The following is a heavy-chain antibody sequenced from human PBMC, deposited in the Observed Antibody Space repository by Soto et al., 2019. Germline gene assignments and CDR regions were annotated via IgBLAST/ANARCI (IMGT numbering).Heavy chain of an antibody. CDR3: ARAPIFGVVTVHRRYWFDP. V-gene: IGHV1-46*01. CDR2: INPSGGST. CDR1: GYTFTSYY. Sequence: ASVKVSCKASGYTFTSYYMHWVRQAPGQGLEWMGIINPSGGSTSYAQKFQGRVTMTRDTSTSTVYMELSSLRSEDTAVYYCARAPIFGVVTVHRRYWFDPWGQGTLVTVSS. D-gene: IGHD3-3*01. J-gene: IGHJ5*02.